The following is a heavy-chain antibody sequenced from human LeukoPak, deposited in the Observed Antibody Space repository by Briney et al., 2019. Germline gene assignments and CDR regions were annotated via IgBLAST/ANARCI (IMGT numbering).Heavy chain of an antibody. J-gene: IGHJ4*02. CDR1: GFTFSRYE. CDR2: IDSSSTTI. Sequence: QPGGSLRLSCAASGFTFSRYEMTWVRQALGKGLQWISYIDSSSTTIYYADSVKGRFTISRDNAKNSLYLQMDSLGADDTAVYYCVRRYGGYGDFWGQGSLVTVSS. D-gene: IGHD4-17*01. CDR3: VRRYGGYGDF. V-gene: IGHV3-48*03.